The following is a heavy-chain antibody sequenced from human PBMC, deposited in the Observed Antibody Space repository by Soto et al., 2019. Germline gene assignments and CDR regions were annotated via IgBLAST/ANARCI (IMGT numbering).Heavy chain of an antibody. CDR1: GGSISSYY. D-gene: IGHD6-13*01. J-gene: IGHJ3*02. CDR3: ARDKMIAAAGRYAFDI. Sequence: QVQLQESGPGLVKPSETLSLTCTVSGGSISSYYWSWIRQPAGKGLEWIGRIYTSGSTNYNPSLKSRVTRSVDTSKNQFYLKLSYVTAADTAVYYCARDKMIAAAGRYAFDIWGQGTMVTVSS. V-gene: IGHV4-4*07. CDR2: IYTSGST.